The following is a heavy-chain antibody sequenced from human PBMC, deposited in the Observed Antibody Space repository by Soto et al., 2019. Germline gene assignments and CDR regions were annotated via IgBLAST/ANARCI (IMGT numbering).Heavy chain of an antibody. CDR1: GFTCSGFS. Sequence: PRWSLRLSCAASGFTCSGFSMNWFRQAPGKGLEWVSSVTSSPSSMFYADSVKGRFTISRDDAKDSLFLQMNSLRADDTAVYYCAREADFASSGYVLDYWGLGTLVTVSS. J-gene: IGHJ4*02. V-gene: IGHV3-21*01. CDR2: VTSSPSSM. CDR3: AREADFASSGYVLDY. D-gene: IGHD3-22*01.